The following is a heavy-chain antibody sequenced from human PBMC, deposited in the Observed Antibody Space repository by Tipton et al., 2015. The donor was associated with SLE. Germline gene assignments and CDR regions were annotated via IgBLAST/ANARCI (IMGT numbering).Heavy chain of an antibody. Sequence: TLSLTCAVYGGSISSTFYYWGWIRQPPGKGLEWIGSIYYSGSTYYNPSLKSRVTISVDTSKNQFSLKLSSVTAADTAVYYCARTGGFCTRTDCYTWGQGTLVTVSS. V-gene: IGHV4-39*07. J-gene: IGHJ5*02. CDR3: ARTGGFCTRTDCYT. D-gene: IGHD2-2*02. CDR1: GGSISSTFYY. CDR2: IYYSGST.